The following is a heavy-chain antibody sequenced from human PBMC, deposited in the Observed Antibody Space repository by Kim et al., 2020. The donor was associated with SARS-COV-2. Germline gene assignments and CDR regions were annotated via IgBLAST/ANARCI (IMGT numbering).Heavy chain of an antibody. CDR3: ARLDPDYDILTGYYLDY. J-gene: IGHJ4*02. D-gene: IGHD3-9*01. Sequence: LKSRVTISVDTSKNQCSLKLSSVTAADTAVYYCARLDPDYDILTGYYLDYWGQGTLVTVSS. V-gene: IGHV4-31*02.